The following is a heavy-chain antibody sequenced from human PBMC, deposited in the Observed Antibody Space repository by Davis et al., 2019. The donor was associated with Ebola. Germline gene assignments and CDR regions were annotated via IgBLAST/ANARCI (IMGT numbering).Heavy chain of an antibody. V-gene: IGHV1-8*02. CDR1: GYIFSNYD. CDR3: ARGPESCRSFSCPYYFDS. J-gene: IGHJ4*02. CDR2: MNPNSGNT. Sequence: AASVKVSCKASGYIFSNYDINWVRQATGQGLEWVGWMNPNSGNTGYAQKFQGRVTMTRNTSISTAYMELSSLRSEDTAVYYCARGPESCRSFSCPYYFDSWGQGTLVAVSS. D-gene: IGHD2-2*01.